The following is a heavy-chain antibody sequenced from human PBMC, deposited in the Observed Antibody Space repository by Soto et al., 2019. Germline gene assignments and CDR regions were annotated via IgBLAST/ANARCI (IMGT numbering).Heavy chain of an antibody. Sequence: VQLQQWGAGLLKPSETLSLTCAVYGGSFSGYYWSWIRQPPGKGLEWIGEINHSGSTNYNPSLKSRVTISVDTSKNQFSLKLSSVTAADTAVYYCASAPFDYCSGGSCYSEGFDYWGQGTLVTVSS. CDR3: ASAPFDYCSGGSCYSEGFDY. D-gene: IGHD2-15*01. V-gene: IGHV4-34*01. CDR1: GGSFSGYY. CDR2: INHSGST. J-gene: IGHJ4*02.